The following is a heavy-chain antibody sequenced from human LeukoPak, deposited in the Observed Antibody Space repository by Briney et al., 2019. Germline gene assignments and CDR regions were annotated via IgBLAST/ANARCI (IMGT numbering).Heavy chain of an antibody. CDR2: INHRGST. CDR3: ARGPPLRFLEWLPFDY. J-gene: IGHJ4*02. CDR1: GGSFSGYY. Sequence: SETLSLTCAVYGGSFSGYYWSWIRQPPGKGLEWIGEINHRGSTNYNPSLKSRVTISVDTSKNQFSLNLTSVTAADTAVYYCARGPPLRFLEWLPFDYWGQGTLVTVSS. V-gene: IGHV4-34*01. D-gene: IGHD3-3*01.